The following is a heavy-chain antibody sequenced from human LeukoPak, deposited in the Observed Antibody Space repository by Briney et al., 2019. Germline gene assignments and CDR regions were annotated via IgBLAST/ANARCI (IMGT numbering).Heavy chain of an antibody. Sequence: ASVKVSCKASGYTFTSYYMHWVRQAPGQGLEWMGIINPSGGSTSYAQKFQGRVTMTRDTSTSTVYMELSSLRSEDTAVYYCASFCSSTSCYRRSYYYYYGMDVWGQGTTVTVSS. CDR3: ASFCSSTSCYRRSYYYYYGMDV. CDR1: GYTFTSYY. V-gene: IGHV1-46*01. D-gene: IGHD2-2*02. CDR2: INPSGGST. J-gene: IGHJ6*02.